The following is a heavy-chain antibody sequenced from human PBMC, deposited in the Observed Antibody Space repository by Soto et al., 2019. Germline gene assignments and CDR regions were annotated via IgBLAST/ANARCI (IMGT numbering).Heavy chain of an antibody. J-gene: IGHJ4*02. Sequence: SETLSLTCAVYGGSFSGYYWSWIRQPPGKGLEWIGEINHSGSTNYNPSLKSRVTISVDTSKNQFSLKLSSVTAADTAVYYCARPYGGKGSGFDYWGQGTLVTVSS. V-gene: IGHV4-34*01. CDR1: GGSFSGYY. D-gene: IGHD4-17*01. CDR3: ARPYGGKGSGFDY. CDR2: INHSGST.